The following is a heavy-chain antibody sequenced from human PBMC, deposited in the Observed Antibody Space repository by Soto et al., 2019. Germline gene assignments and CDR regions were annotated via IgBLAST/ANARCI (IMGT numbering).Heavy chain of an antibody. CDR2: ISGGGDRT. Sequence: EVQLLESGGGLVQPGGSLRLSCVGSGFTFINHAMNWVRQALGKGLEWVSGISGGGDRTFDADSVKGRFTISRDNSKNTVNLQMNSLRADDTAVYYSARKVLGSTTRPDYWYFDLWGRGTLVTVSS. J-gene: IGHJ2*01. V-gene: IGHV3-23*01. CDR3: ARKVLGSTTRPDYWYFDL. CDR1: GFTFINHA. D-gene: IGHD3-16*01.